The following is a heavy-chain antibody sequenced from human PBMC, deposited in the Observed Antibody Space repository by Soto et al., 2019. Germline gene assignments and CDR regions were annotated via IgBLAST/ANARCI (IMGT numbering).Heavy chain of an antibody. CDR2: INHSGST. D-gene: IGHD3-10*01. V-gene: IGHV4-34*01. CDR1: GGSFSGYY. CDR3: ARSHLMVRGVITRKNWFDP. J-gene: IGHJ5*02. Sequence: PSETLSLTCAVYGGSFSGYYWSWIRQPPGKGLEWIGEINHSGSTNYNPSLKSRVTISVDTSKNQFSLKLSSVTAADTAVYYCARSHLMVRGVITRKNWFDPWGQGTLVTVSS.